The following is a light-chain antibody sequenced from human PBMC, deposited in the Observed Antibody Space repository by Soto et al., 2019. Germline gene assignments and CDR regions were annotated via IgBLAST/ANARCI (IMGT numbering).Light chain of an antibody. Sequence: QSVLTQPPSVSGATGQRVTISCSGSTSNIGNNYVYWYQQLPGSAPRLLIYNRNQRPSGVPDRFSASKSGTSASLAISGLRSEDEADYHCAAWDSSLSAYAFGTGTKVTVL. CDR3: AAWDSSLSAYA. CDR2: NRN. J-gene: IGLJ1*01. V-gene: IGLV1-47*01. CDR1: TSNIGNNY.